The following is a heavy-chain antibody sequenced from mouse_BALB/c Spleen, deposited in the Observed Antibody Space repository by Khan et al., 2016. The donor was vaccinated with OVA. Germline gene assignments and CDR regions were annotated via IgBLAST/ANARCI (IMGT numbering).Heavy chain of an antibody. CDR2: IFPGTGPT. CDR1: GYTFTNYW. D-gene: IGHD2-1*01. Sequence: QVQLQQSGVEMVKPGASVKLSCKTSGYTFTNYWIQWIKQRPGQGLGWIGQIFPGTGPTYYNEIFKAKATLTIDTSSSTAYMQISSLTSEDSAVYFCARGYFGNYEFAYWGQGTLVTVSA. V-gene: IGHV1S132*01. J-gene: IGHJ3*01. CDR3: ARGYFGNYEFAY.